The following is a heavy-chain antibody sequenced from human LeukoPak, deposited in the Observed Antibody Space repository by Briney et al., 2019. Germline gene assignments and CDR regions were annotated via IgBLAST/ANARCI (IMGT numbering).Heavy chain of an antibody. D-gene: IGHD4/OR15-4a*01. V-gene: IGHV3-23*01. CDR1: GIRFDRYA. J-gene: IGHJ3*01. Sequence: GGSLRLSCAASGIRFDRYAMTWVRQAPGKGLEWVSAISYSGSSPYYGDSVKGRFTISRDNSKNTVYLQMNSLRDEDTALYYCAKDSSVLPSALDLWGQGTMVSVSS. CDR2: ISYSGSSP. CDR3: AKDSSVLPSALDL.